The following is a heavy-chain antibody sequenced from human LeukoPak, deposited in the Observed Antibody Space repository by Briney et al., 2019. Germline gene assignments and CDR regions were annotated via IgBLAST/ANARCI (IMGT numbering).Heavy chain of an antibody. J-gene: IGHJ5*02. V-gene: IGHV1-8*02. D-gene: IGHD3-9*01. CDR1: GSTFTDYY. Sequence: ASVKVSCKASGSTFTDYYMHWVRQAPGQGLEWMGWMNPNSGNTGYAQKFQGRVTMTRNTSISTAYMELSSLRSEDTAVYYCARGYNYDILTGYSWFDPWGQGTLVTVSS. CDR2: MNPNSGNT. CDR3: ARGYNYDILTGYSWFDP.